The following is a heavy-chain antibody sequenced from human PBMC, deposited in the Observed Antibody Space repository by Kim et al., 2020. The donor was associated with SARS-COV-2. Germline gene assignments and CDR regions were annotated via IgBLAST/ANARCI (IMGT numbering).Heavy chain of an antibody. CDR2: FDPEDGET. Sequence: ASVKVSCKVSGYTLTELSMHWVRQAPGKGLEWMGGFDPEDGETIYAQKFQGRVTMTEDTSTDTAYMELSSLRSEDTAVYYCATALYDYVWGSYRYLSWGQGTLVTVSS. J-gene: IGHJ4*02. V-gene: IGHV1-24*01. CDR1: GYTLTELS. CDR3: ATALYDYVWGSYRYLS. D-gene: IGHD3-16*02.